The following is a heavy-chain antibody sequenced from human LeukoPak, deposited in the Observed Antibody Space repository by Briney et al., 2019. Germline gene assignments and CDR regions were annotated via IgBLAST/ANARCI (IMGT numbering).Heavy chain of an antibody. V-gene: IGHV3-23*01. CDR3: AEAGLYYYYYMDV. CDR1: GFTFSSYA. Sequence: HAGGSLRLSCAASGFTFSSYAMSWVRQAPGKGLEWVSAISGSGGSTYYADSVKGRFTISRDNSKNTLYLQMNSLRAEDTAVYYCAEAGLYYYYYMDVWGKGTTVTVSS. J-gene: IGHJ6*03. CDR2: ISGSGGST.